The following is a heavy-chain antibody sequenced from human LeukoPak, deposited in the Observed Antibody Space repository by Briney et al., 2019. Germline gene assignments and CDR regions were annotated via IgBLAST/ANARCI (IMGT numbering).Heavy chain of an antibody. D-gene: IGHD6-6*01. V-gene: IGHV4-59*01. J-gene: IGHJ4*02. CDR1: GGSISSYY. Sequence: SETLSLTCTVSGGSISSYYWSWIRQPPGKGLEWIGYIYYSGSTNYNPSLKSRVTISVDTSKNQFSLKLSSVTAADTAVYYCARASEYSSSYYFDYWGQGTLVTVSS. CDR3: ARASEYSSSYYFDY. CDR2: IYYSGST.